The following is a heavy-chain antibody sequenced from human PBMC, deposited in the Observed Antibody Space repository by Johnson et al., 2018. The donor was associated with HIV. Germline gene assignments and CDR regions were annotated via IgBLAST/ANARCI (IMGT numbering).Heavy chain of an antibody. D-gene: IGHD6-13*01. CDR1: GFSSSRYA. CDR3: ARDEAAVRMVANDAFDI. V-gene: IGHV3-13*01. CDR2: IGTTGDT. Sequence: VQLVESGGGLVQPGGSLRLSCAASGFSSSRYAMHWIRQATGKGLEWVSGIGTTGDTYYPGSVKGRFTISRENAKNSRYLQMNSLRAEDTAVYYCARDEAAVRMVANDAFDIWGQGTMVTVSS. J-gene: IGHJ3*02.